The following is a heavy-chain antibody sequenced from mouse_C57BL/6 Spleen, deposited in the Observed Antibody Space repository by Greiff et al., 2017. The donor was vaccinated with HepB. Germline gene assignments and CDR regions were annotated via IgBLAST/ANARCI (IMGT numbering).Heavy chain of an antibody. Sequence: VQLKESGPELVKPGASVKISCKASGYSFTGYYMNWVKQSPEKSLEWIGEINPSTGGTTYNQKFKAKATLTVDKSSSTAYMQLKSLTSEDSAVYYCARSNYAMDYWGQGTSVTVSS. CDR3: ARSNYAMDY. CDR1: GYSFTGYY. CDR2: INPSTGGT. J-gene: IGHJ4*01. V-gene: IGHV1-42*01.